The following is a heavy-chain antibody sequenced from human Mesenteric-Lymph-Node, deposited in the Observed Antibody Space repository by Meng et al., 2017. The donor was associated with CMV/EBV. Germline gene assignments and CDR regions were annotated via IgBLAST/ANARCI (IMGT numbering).Heavy chain of an antibody. CDR1: GFTFSSYD. Sequence: GESLKISRAASGFTFSSYDMHWVRQATGKGLEWVSAIGTAGDTYYPGSVKCRFTISRDNAENSLYLQMNSLRADDTAVYYCARVNCGGDCYPGGAYYFDYWGQGTLVTVSS. CDR2: IGTAGDT. D-gene: IGHD2-21*01. J-gene: IGHJ4*02. CDR3: ARVNCGGDCYPGGAYYFDY. V-gene: IGHV3-13*01.